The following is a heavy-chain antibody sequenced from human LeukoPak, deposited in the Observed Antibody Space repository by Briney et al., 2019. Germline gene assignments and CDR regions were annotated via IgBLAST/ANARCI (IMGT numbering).Heavy chain of an antibody. J-gene: IGHJ4*02. Sequence: GGSLRLSCAASGFTFSNYAVNWVRQAPGKGLEWVSTISSSGGRTYYAESVKGRFTISRDNSKNTLYLQMNSLRAEDTAVYYCAKEKSVGYSYGELDYWGQGTLVTVSS. CDR1: GFTFSNYA. CDR3: AKEKSVGYSYGELDY. CDR2: ISSSGGRT. D-gene: IGHD5-18*01. V-gene: IGHV3-23*01.